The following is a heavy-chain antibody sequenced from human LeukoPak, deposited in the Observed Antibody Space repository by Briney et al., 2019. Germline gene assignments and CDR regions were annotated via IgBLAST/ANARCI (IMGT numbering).Heavy chain of an antibody. CDR1: GGSISSYY. Sequence: SETLSLTCTVSGGSISSYYWSWIRQPPGKGLEWIGYIYFSGRTNYNPSLKSRVTISVDTSKNQFSLKLSSVTAADTAVYYCARHPGPYCSGGSCYFDPWGQGTLVTVSS. J-gene: IGHJ5*02. D-gene: IGHD2-15*01. CDR3: ARHPGPYCSGGSCYFDP. V-gene: IGHV4-59*08. CDR2: IYFSGRT.